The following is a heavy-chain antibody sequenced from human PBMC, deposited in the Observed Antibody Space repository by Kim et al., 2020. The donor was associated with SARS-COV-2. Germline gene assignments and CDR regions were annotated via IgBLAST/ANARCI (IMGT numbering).Heavy chain of an antibody. Sequence: IKQDGSEKYDVGPVKGRFTISRDNAENSLYLQMSSLRAEDTAVYYCATDQYWGQGTLVTVSS. CDR2: IKQDGSEK. CDR3: ATDQY. V-gene: IGHV3-7*01. J-gene: IGHJ1*01.